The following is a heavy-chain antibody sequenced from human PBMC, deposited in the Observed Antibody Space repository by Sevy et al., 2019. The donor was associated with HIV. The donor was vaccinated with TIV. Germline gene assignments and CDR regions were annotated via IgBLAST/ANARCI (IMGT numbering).Heavy chain of an antibody. CDR2: ISSGSSYI. D-gene: IGHD3-10*01. J-gene: IGHJ4*02. CDR1: GFTFSNYF. CDR3: ARGDYYGSLYYFDY. Sequence: GGSLRLSCAASGFTFSNYFINWVRQAPGKGLEWVSSISSGSSYICYADSVKGRFTISRDNAKNSLYLHMNSLRAEDTAVYYCARGDYYGSLYYFDYWGPGTLVTVSS. V-gene: IGHV3-21*01.